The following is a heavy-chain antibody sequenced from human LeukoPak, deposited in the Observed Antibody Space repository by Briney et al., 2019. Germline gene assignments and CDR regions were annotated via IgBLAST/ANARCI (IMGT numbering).Heavy chain of an antibody. V-gene: IGHV3-11*06. Sequence: GGSLRLSCAASGFTFSDYYMSWIRQAPGKGLEWVSYISSSSSYTNYADSVKGRFTISRDNAKNSLYLQMNSLRAGDTAVYYCARDERGYCSSTSCLHDAFDIWGQGTMVTVSS. CDR1: GFTFSDYY. CDR2: ISSSSSYT. CDR3: ARDERGYCSSTSCLHDAFDI. J-gene: IGHJ3*02. D-gene: IGHD2-2*01.